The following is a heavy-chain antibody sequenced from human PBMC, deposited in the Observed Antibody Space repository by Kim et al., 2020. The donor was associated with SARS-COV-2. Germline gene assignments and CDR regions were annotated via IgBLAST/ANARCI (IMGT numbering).Heavy chain of an antibody. CDR1: GFTFSSYS. V-gene: IGHV3-21*01. J-gene: IGHJ6*02. CDR3: AREYDGVYYYYYYGMDV. Sequence: GGSLRLSCAASGFTFSSYSMNWVRQAPGKGLEWVSSISSSSSYIYYADSVKGRFTISRDNAKNSLYLQMNSLRAEDTAVYYCAREYDGVYYYYYYGMDVWGQGTTVTVSS. CDR2: ISSSSSYI. D-gene: IGHD2-8*01.